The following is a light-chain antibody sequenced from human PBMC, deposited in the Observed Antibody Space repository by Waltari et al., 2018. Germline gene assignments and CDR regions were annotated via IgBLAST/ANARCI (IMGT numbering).Light chain of an antibody. CDR3: QQCNTLPFA. CDR1: QSISAW. CDR2: AAF. V-gene: IGKV1D-12*01. Sequence: DIQMTQSPSSVSASVGDTVTITCRASQSISAWLAWYQQKPGKAPKLLISAAFNLQSGVPSRFSDSRSGTDFSLTISSLQPEDFATYYCQQCNTLPFAFGGGTTVEIK. J-gene: IGKJ4*01.